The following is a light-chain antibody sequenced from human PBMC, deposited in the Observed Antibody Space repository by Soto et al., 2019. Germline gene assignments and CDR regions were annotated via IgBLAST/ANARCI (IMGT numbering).Light chain of an antibody. CDR1: SSDVGRYNY. J-gene: IGLJ1*01. V-gene: IGLV2-14*01. CDR3: NSYTSSSTYV. CDR2: DVS. Sequence: DLTQPASVSGSPGQSITISCTGTSSDVGRYNYVSWYQQHPGKAPKLIIYDVSNRPSGVSNRFSGSKSGNTASLTISGLQAEDEADYYCNSYTSSSTYVFGTGTKVTVL.